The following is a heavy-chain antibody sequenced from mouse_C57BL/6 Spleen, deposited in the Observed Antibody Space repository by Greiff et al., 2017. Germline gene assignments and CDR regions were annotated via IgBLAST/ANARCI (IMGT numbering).Heavy chain of an antibody. J-gene: IGHJ2*01. CDR2: IYIGTGYT. CDR1: GYTFTSYG. D-gene: IGHD1-1*01. V-gene: IGHV1-58*01. CDR3: ARGTTVVASFDY. Sequence: VQLQQSGAELVRPGSSVKMSCKTSGYTFTSYGINWVKQRPGQGLEWIGYIYIGTGYTEYNEKFKGKATLTSDTSSSTAYMQLSSLTSEDSAIYFCARGTTVVASFDYWGQGTTLTVSS.